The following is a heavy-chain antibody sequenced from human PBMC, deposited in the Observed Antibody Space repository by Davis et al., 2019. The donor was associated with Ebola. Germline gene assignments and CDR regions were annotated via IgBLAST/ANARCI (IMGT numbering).Heavy chain of an antibody. CDR2: VHDRGST. V-gene: IGHV4-59*08. CDR3: ARVDDFWSGYFDY. D-gene: IGHD3-3*01. CDR1: GGSISSYY. J-gene: IGHJ4*02. Sequence: SETLSLTCTVSGGSISSYYWSWIRQPPGKGLEWIGYVHDRGSTNYKLSLESRVAISIDTSKNQFSLKLSSVTAADTAVYYCARVDDFWSGYFDYWGQGTLVTVSS.